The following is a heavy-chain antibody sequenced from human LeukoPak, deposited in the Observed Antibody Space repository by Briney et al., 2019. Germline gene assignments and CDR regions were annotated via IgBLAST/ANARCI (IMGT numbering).Heavy chain of an antibody. CDR1: GYTLTELS. Sequence: ASVKVSCKVSGYTLTELSMHWVRQAPGQGLEWMGWISAYNGNTNYAQKLQGRVTMTTDTSTSTAYMELRSLRSDDTAVYYCARDRIRFLEWLRGAFDIWGQGTMVTVSS. J-gene: IGHJ3*02. D-gene: IGHD3-3*01. CDR2: ISAYNGNT. V-gene: IGHV1-18*01. CDR3: ARDRIRFLEWLRGAFDI.